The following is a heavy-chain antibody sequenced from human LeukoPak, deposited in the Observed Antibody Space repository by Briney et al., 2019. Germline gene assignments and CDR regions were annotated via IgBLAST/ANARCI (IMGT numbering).Heavy chain of an antibody. CDR1: GFTFSSYS. D-gene: IGHD4-23*01. Sequence: GGSLRLSCAASGFTFSSYSMNWVRQAPGKGLEWVSYINSSSSTIYDADSVKGRFTISRDNAKNSLYLQMNSLRAEDPALSYCARIYGGNSYYFAYWGQRTLVTVSS. CDR3: ARIYGGNSYYFAY. J-gene: IGHJ4*02. CDR2: INSSSSTI. V-gene: IGHV3-48*01.